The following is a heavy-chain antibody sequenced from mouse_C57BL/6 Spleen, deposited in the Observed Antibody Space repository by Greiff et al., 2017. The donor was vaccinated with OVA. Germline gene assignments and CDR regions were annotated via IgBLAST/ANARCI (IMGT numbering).Heavy chain of an antibody. D-gene: IGHD1-1*01. CDR1: GYAFTNYL. Sequence: QVQLKQSGAELVRPGTSVKVSCKASGYAFTNYLIEWVKQRPGQGLEWIGVINPGSGGTNYNEKFKGKATLTADKSSSTAYMQLSSLTSEDSAVYFCARPYYGSSEGFAYWGQGTLVTVSA. CDR3: ARPYYGSSEGFAY. CDR2: INPGSGGT. J-gene: IGHJ3*01. V-gene: IGHV1-54*01.